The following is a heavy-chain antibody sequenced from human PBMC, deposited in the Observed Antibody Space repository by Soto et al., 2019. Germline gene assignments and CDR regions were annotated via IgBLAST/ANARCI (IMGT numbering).Heavy chain of an antibody. CDR3: ARGDYDFWSGYKIYFQH. Sequence: SETLSLTCTVSGGSISSYYWSWIQQPPGKGLEWIGYIYYSGSTNYNPSLKSRVTISVDTSKNQFSLKLSSVTAADTAVYYCARGDYDFWSGYKIYFQHWGQGTLVTVSS. V-gene: IGHV4-59*01. D-gene: IGHD3-3*01. J-gene: IGHJ1*01. CDR1: GGSISSYY. CDR2: IYYSGST.